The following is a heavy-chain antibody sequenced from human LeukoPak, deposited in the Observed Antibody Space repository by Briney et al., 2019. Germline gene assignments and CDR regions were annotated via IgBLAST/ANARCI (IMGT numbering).Heavy chain of an antibody. Sequence: PSETLSLTCTVSGGSISSGDYYWSWIRQPPGKGLEWIGYIYYSGSTYYNPSLKSRVTISVDTSKNQFPLKLSSVTAADTAVYYCAREASGYSYGLYNWFDPWGQGTLVTVSS. V-gene: IGHV4-30-4*08. CDR2: IYYSGST. D-gene: IGHD5-18*01. J-gene: IGHJ5*02. CDR3: AREASGYSYGLYNWFDP. CDR1: GGSISSGDYY.